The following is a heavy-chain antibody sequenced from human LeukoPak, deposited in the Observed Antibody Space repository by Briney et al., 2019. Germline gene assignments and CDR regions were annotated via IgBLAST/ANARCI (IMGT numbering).Heavy chain of an antibody. CDR3: ARARQWLGVRNWFDP. CDR1: GFTFSSYA. J-gene: IGHJ5*02. Sequence: GGSLRLSCAASGFTFSSYAMHWVRQAPGKGLEWVAVISYDGSNKYYADSVKGRFAISRDNSKNTLYLQMNSLRGEDTAVYYCARARQWLGVRNWFDPWGQGTLVTVSS. D-gene: IGHD6-19*01. V-gene: IGHV3-30*07. CDR2: ISYDGSNK.